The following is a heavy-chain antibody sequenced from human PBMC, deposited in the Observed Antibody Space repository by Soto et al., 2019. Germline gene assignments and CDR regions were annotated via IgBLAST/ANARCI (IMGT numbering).Heavy chain of an antibody. V-gene: IGHV1-46*01. J-gene: IGHJ4*02. CDR3: ARVPPLSVAGYYFGY. Sequence: ASVKVSCKASGYTFTSYYMHWVRQAPGQGLEWMGIINPSGGSTSYAQKFQGRVTMTRDTSTSTVYMELSSLRSEDTAVYYCARVPPLSVAGYYFGYWGQGTLVTVSS. CDR2: INPSGGST. D-gene: IGHD6-13*01. CDR1: GYTFTSYY.